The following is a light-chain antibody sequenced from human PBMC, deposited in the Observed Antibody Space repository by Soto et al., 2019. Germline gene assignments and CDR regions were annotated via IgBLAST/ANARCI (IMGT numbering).Light chain of an antibody. CDR2: AAS. V-gene: IGKV1-39*01. Sequence: DIQMTQSPSSLSASVGDRVTITCRASQSISSYLNWYQQKPGKVPKVLIYAASSLQSGVPSRFSGSGSGTDSTLTISSLQPEDFATYYCQQSYSTPPLTFGGGTNVEIK. J-gene: IGKJ4*01. CDR1: QSISSY. CDR3: QQSYSTPPLT.